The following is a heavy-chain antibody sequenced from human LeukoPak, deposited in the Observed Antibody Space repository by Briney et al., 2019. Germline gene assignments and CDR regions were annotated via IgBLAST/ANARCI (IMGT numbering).Heavy chain of an antibody. CDR2: IYYSGST. D-gene: IGHD5-12*01. J-gene: IGHJ4*02. V-gene: IGHV4-61*08. CDR3: ARHDGGYDSQFGY. Sequence: KPSETLSLTCTVSDGSVSSGDYYWNWIRQPPGKGLEWIGYIYYSGSTNYNPSLKSRVTISVNTSKNQFSLKLSSVTAADTAVYYCARHDGGYDSQFGYWGQGTLVTVSS. CDR1: DGSVSSGDYY.